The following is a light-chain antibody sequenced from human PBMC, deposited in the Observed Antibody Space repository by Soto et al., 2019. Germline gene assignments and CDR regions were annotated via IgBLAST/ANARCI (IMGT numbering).Light chain of an antibody. V-gene: IGKV1-39*01. Sequence: DIQMTQSPSSLSASVGDRVTITCRASQSISSYLNWYQQKPGKAPKLLIYAASSLQSGVPSRLSGSGSGTDFTLTISSMQPEDFANYYCQQSYSTSWTFGQGTKGDIK. J-gene: IGKJ1*01. CDR2: AAS. CDR1: QSISSY. CDR3: QQSYSTSWT.